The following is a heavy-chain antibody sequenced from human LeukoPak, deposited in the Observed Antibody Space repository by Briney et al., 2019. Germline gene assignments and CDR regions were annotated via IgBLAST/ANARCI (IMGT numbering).Heavy chain of an antibody. J-gene: IGHJ4*02. Sequence: SETLSLTCTVSGGSISSGDYYWSWIRQPPGKGLEWIGYIYYSGSTYYNPSLKSRVTISVDTSKNQFSLKLSSVTAADTAVYYCAALGYSNYGGGGYWGQGTLGTVSS. V-gene: IGHV4-30-4*08. CDR1: GGSISSGDYY. D-gene: IGHD4-11*01. CDR2: IYYSGST. CDR3: AALGYSNYGGGGY.